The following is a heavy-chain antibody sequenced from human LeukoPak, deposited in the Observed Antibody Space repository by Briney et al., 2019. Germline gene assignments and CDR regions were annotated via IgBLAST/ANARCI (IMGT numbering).Heavy chain of an antibody. D-gene: IGHD5-12*01. Sequence: PSETLSLTCTVSGGSISSYYWSWIRQPPGKGLEWIGYIYYSGSTNYNPSLKSRVTISADTSKNQFSLRLSSVTAADTAVYYCARSRSRGYSGDFDCWGQGTLVTVSS. CDR3: ARSRSRGYSGDFDC. J-gene: IGHJ4*02. CDR1: GGSISSYY. V-gene: IGHV4-59*01. CDR2: IYYSGST.